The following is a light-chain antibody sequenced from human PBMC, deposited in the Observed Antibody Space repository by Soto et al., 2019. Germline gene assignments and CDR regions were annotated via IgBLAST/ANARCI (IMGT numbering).Light chain of an antibody. CDR3: SSYTRSSTLV. J-gene: IGLJ1*01. Sequence: QSALTQPASVSGSPGQSITISCTGTSSDVGGYNYVSWYQQHPGKAPKLMIYEVSNRPSGVSNRFSGSKSGNTASLTISGLQAEDEADYYCSSYTRSSTLVFGTGTKVTLL. V-gene: IGLV2-14*01. CDR1: SSDVGGYNY. CDR2: EVS.